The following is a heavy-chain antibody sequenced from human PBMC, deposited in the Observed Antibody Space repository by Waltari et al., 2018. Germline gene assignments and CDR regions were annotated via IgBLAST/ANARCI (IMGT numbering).Heavy chain of an antibody. CDR2: IIPIFGTA. Sequence: QVQLVQSGAEVKKPGSSVKVSCKASGGTFSSYAISWVRQAPGQGLEWMGGIIPIFGTANYAQKFQGRVTMTADESTSTAYMELSSLRSEDTAVYYCASLTTVTIYYYYYGMDVWGQGTTVTVSS. CDR1: GGTFSSYA. D-gene: IGHD4-17*01. J-gene: IGHJ6*02. V-gene: IGHV1-69*01. CDR3: ASLTTVTIYYYYYGMDV.